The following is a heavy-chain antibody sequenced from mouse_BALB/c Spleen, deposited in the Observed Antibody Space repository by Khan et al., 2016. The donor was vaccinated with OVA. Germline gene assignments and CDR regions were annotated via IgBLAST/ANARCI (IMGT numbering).Heavy chain of an antibody. Sequence: EVELVVSGGGLVQPGGSRKLSCAASGFTFSSFGMHWVRQAPEKGLEWVAYINSGSSTIYYADPVKGRFTISRDNPKNTLFLQMTSLRSEGTDMYYCARGNWAYGGQGTTLTVSS. CDR1: GFTFSSFG. V-gene: IGHV5-17*02. CDR2: INSGSSTI. J-gene: IGHJ2*01. CDR3: ARGNWAY. D-gene: IGHD4-1*01.